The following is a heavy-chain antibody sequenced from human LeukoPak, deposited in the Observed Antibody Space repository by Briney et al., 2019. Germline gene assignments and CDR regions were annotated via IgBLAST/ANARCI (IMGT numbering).Heavy chain of an antibody. CDR1: GGSISSYY. CDR3: AGGDPNWFDP. D-gene: IGHD2-21*02. V-gene: IGHV4-59*01. Sequence: SETLSLTCTVSGGSISSYYWSWIRQPPGKGLEWIGYIYYSGSTNYNPSLKSRVTISVDTSKNQFSLKLSSVTAADTAVYYCAGGDPNWFDPWGQGALVTVSS. J-gene: IGHJ5*02. CDR2: IYYSGST.